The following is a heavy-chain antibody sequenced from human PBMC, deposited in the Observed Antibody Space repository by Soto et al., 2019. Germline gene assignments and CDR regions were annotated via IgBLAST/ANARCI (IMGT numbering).Heavy chain of an antibody. D-gene: IGHD2-15*01. CDR1: GFTFSSYS. V-gene: IGHV3-21*01. Sequence: LRLSCAASGFTFSSYSMNWVRQAPGKGLEWVPSISSSSSYIYYADSVKGRFTISRDNAKNSLYLQMNSLRAEDTAVYYCARGLTPPYCSGGSCYPYGMDVWGQGTTVTVSS. CDR2: ISSSSSYI. J-gene: IGHJ6*02. CDR3: ARGLTPPYCSGGSCYPYGMDV.